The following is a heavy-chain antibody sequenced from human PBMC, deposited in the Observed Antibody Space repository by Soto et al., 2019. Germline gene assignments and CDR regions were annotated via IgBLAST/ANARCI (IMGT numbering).Heavy chain of an antibody. CDR1: GFTFSTFA. V-gene: IGHV3-21*01. J-gene: IGHJ4*02. CDR2: ISSSTFYI. Sequence: GGSPRLSCAASGFTFSTFAMNWVRQAPGEGLEWVSSISSSTFYIYYADSVEGRFTISRDNARNSLYLQMNSLRAEDTAVYYCARGYGSGSYYKYYFDYWGQ. CDR3: ARGYGSGSYYKYYFDY. D-gene: IGHD3-10*01.